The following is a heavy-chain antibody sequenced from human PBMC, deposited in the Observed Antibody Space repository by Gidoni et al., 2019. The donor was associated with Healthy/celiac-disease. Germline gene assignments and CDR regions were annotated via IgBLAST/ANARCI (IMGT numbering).Heavy chain of an antibody. Sequence: QVQLQESGPGLVKPSETLSLTCAVSGYSISSGYYWGWIRQPPGKGLEWIGSIYHSGSTYYNPSLKSRVTISVDTSKNQFSLKLSSVTAADTAVYYCARIAGIAAAGTRWYFDYWGQGTLVIVSS. CDR3: ARIAGIAAAGTRWYFDY. CDR1: GYSISSGYY. J-gene: IGHJ4*02. D-gene: IGHD6-13*01. V-gene: IGHV4-38-2*01. CDR2: IYHSGST.